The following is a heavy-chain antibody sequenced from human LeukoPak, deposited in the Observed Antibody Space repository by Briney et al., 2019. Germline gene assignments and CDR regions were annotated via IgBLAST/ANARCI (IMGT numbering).Heavy chain of an antibody. J-gene: IGHJ4*02. CDR2: IIPIFGTA. D-gene: IGHD3-22*01. V-gene: IGHV1-69*13. CDR1: GGTFSSYA. CDR3: ARGLYYYDSRYFDY. Sequence: VASVKVSCKASGGTFSSYAISWVRQAPGQGLEWMGGIIPIFGTANYAQKFQGRVTITADESTSTAYMELSSLRSEDTAVYYCARGLYYYDSRYFDYWGQGTLVTVSS.